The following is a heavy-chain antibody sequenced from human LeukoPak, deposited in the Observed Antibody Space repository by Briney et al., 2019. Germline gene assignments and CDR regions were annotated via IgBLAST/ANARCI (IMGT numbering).Heavy chain of an antibody. CDR1: GYTFTSYD. CDR2: MNPNSGNT. J-gene: IGHJ4*02. V-gene: IGHV1-8*01. Sequence: ASVKVSCKASGYTFTSYDINWVRQATGQGLERMGWMNPNSGNTGYAQKFQGRVTMTRNTSISTAYMELSSLRSEDTAVYYCARFGASGSYYEFGYWGQGTLVTVSS. D-gene: IGHD3-10*01. CDR3: ARFGASGSYYEFGY.